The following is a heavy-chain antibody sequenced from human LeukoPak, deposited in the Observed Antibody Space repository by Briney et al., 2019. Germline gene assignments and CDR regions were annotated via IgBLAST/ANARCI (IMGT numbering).Heavy chain of an antibody. CDR3: AKDAPDIVVVVAAIDY. CDR1: GFTFSNYA. V-gene: IGHV3-23*01. CDR2: ISGSGGST. Sequence: GGSLRLSCAASGFTFSNYALSWVRQAPGKGLEWVSAISGSGGSTYYADSVKGRFTISRDNSKNTLYLQMNSLRAEDTAVYYCAKDAPDIVVVVAAIDYWGQGTLVTVSS. J-gene: IGHJ4*02. D-gene: IGHD2-15*01.